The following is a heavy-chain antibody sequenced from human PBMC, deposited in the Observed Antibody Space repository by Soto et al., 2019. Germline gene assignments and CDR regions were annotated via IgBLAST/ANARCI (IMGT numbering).Heavy chain of an antibody. D-gene: IGHD3-22*01. Sequence: GGSLRLSCAASGCTFSSYSMNWVRQAPGKGLEWVSYISSSSSTIYYADSVKGRFTISRDNAKNSLYLQMNSLRAEDTAVYYCARFYYDSSGYLPSPYYYYYGMDVWGQGTTVTVS. J-gene: IGHJ6*02. CDR3: ARFYYDSSGYLPSPYYYYYGMDV. CDR2: ISSSSSTI. CDR1: GCTFSSYS. V-gene: IGHV3-48*01.